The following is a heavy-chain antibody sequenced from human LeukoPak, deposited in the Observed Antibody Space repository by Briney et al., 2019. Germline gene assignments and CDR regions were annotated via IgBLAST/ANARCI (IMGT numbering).Heavy chain of an antibody. CDR1: GGSISSSSYY. CDR3: ARDPSSSSGDWYFDL. V-gene: IGHV4-61*01. D-gene: IGHD6-6*01. J-gene: IGHJ2*01. CDR2: IYYSGST. Sequence: PSETLSLTCTVSGGSISSSSYYWGWIRQPPGKGLEWIGYIYYSGSTNYNPSLKSRVTISVDTSKNQFSLKLSSVTAADTAVYYCARDPSSSSGDWYFDLWGRGTLVTASS.